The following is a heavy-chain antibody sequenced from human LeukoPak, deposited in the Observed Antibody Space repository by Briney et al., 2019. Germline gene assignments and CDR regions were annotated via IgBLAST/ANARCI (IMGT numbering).Heavy chain of an antibody. V-gene: IGHV3-23*01. Sequence: GGSLRLSCAASGFTFSNYAMNWVRQAPGKGLEWVSGISGSGGSTYYADSVKGRFTISRDNSKNTLYLQMSSLRAEDTAVYYCARVPSDIVVVEPATPDFWGQGTLVTVSS. CDR3: ARVPSDIVVVEPATPDF. D-gene: IGHD2-15*01. J-gene: IGHJ4*02. CDR2: ISGSGGST. CDR1: GFTFSNYA.